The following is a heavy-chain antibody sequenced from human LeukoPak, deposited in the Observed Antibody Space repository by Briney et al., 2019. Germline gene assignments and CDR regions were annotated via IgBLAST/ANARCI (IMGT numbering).Heavy chain of an antibody. CDR2: ISVNGGYT. CDR3: AREGGIAAGWETD. J-gene: IGHJ4*02. CDR1: GYSVINSG. V-gene: IGHV1-18*01. Sequence: ASVKVSCKVSGYSVINSGISWVRQAPGQGLEWMGWISVNGGYTNFAQSHRDRVTLTTDTSTSTAYLELTDLRSDDTAVYYCAREGGIAAGWETDWGQGTLVTVSS. D-gene: IGHD6-13*01.